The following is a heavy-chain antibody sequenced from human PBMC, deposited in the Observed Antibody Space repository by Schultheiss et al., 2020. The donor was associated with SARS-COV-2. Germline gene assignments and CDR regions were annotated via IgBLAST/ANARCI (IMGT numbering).Heavy chain of an antibody. D-gene: IGHD4-11*01. V-gene: IGHV4-59*12. CDR1: GGSISSYY. CDR2: IYYSGST. J-gene: IGHJ4*02. Sequence: SETLSLTCTVSGGSISSYYWSWIRQPPGKGLEWIGYIYYSGSTNYNPSLKSRVTISVDTSKNQFSLKLSSVTAADTAVYYCARSSGMWMTTVTYFDYWGQGTLVTVSS. CDR3: ARSSGMWMTTVTYFDY.